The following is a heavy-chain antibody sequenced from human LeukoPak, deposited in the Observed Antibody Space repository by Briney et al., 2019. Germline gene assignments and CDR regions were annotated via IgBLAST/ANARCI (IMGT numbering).Heavy chain of an antibody. CDR1: GYTLTSYR. V-gene: IGHV1-18*01. Sequence: ASVTVTCKASGYTLTSYRISWVRQAPGQGREWMGLISAYKGNTNYAQKPQGTVTMTTDTSTSTAYMELRSLRSDDTAVYYCARTHALRPEWYFDYWGQGTLVTVSS. CDR3: ARTHALRPEWYFDY. J-gene: IGHJ4*02. CDR2: ISAYKGNT. D-gene: IGHD3-3*01.